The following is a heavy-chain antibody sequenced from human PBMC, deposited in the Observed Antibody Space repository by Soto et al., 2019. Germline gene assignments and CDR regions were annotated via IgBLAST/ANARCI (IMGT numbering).Heavy chain of an antibody. CDR3: ARGGRDGFDI. CDR1: GGSISTFY. Sequence: QVQLQESGPGLVKPSETLSLTCNVSGGSISTFYWNWIRQSAEKGLEWIGRVYITGSTNYHPSLKSRVTMSVDTSKNQCSLKMSSVTAADTAVYYCARGGRDGFDIWGQGTRVTVSS. J-gene: IGHJ3*02. CDR2: VYITGST. V-gene: IGHV4-4*07.